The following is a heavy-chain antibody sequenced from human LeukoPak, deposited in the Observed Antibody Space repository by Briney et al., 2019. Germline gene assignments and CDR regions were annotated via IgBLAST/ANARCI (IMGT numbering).Heavy chain of an antibody. J-gene: IGHJ3*02. D-gene: IGHD2-21*02. CDR1: RGTFSSYA. CDR3: ARDEIVVVTATWDAFDI. CDR2: IIPIFGIA. V-gene: IGHV1-69*04. Sequence: ASVNVSCTASRGTFSSYAISWVRQAPGQGLEWMGRIIPIFGIANYAQKFQGRVTITADKSTSTAYMELSSLRSEDTAVYYCARDEIVVVTATWDAFDIWGQGTMVTVSS.